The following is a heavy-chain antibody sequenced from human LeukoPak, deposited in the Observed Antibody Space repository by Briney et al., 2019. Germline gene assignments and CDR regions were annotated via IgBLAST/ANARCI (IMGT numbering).Heavy chain of an antibody. V-gene: IGHV1-2*02. CDR2: INPNSCGT. D-gene: IGHD3-10*01. J-gene: IGHJ4*02. CDR3: VRDPPLVYGSGIYYDDY. Sequence: ASVKVSCKASGYTFTGYYMHWVRQAPAQGLEWMGWINPNSCGTNYAQHFQGRVTMTRDTSTSTAFSALSRPRSDDHAVFYLVRDPPLVYGSGIYYDDYWGQGTLVTVSS. CDR1: GYTFTGYY.